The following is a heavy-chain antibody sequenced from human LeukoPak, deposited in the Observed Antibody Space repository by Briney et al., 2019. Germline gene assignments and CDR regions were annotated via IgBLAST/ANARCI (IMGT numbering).Heavy chain of an antibody. V-gene: IGHV3-23*01. CDR2: IGGGGPTT. CDR3: ARGFLGGTDQYFDS. D-gene: IGHD6-19*01. CDR1: GFTFSTYA. Sequence: GGSLRLSCAASGFTFSTYAMNWVRQAPAKGLEWVSTIGGGGPTTDYADSVKYRFTISRDNSKNTLYLQMNSLRAEDTAVYFCARGFLGGTDQYFDSWGQGTLVTVSS. J-gene: IGHJ4*02.